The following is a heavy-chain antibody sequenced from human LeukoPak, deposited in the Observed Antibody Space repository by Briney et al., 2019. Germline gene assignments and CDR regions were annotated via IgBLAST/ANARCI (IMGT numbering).Heavy chain of an antibody. CDR1: GGSISSGSYY. J-gene: IGHJ6*02. V-gene: IGHV4-61*02. CDR2: IYTSGST. Sequence: SQTLSLTCTVSGGSISSGSYYWSWIRQPAGKGLEWIGRIYTSGSTNYNPSLKSRVTISVGTSKNQFSLKLSSVTAADTAVYYCARRRPGLLIFNYGMDVWGQGTTVTVSS. D-gene: IGHD3-16*01. CDR3: ARRRPGLLIFNYGMDV.